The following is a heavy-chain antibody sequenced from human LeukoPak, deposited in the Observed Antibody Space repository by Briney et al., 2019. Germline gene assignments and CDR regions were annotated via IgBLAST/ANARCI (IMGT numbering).Heavy chain of an antibody. J-gene: IGHJ4*02. CDR2: IKQDGSES. V-gene: IGHV3-7*05. CDR3: AKDSYSKGDY. Sequence: PGGSLRLSCAASGFSFSNYWMSWVRQAPGTGLEWVANIKQDGSESYYVGSVKGRFTISRDNAKNSLYLQMNSLRAEDTAVYYCAKDSYSKGDYWGQGTLVTVSS. CDR1: GFSFSNYW. D-gene: IGHD4-11*01.